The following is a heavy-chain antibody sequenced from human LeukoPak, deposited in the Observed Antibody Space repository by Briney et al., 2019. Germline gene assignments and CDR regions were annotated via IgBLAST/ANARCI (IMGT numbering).Heavy chain of an antibody. Sequence: SVKVSCKASGGTFSSYAISWVRQAPGQGLEWMGGIIPIFGTANYAQKFQGRVTITADESTSTAYMELSSLRSDDTAVYYCARLSYCSSTSCYAPGLYYYYGMDVWGQGTTVTVSS. V-gene: IGHV1-69*13. CDR2: IIPIFGTA. CDR3: ARLSYCSSTSCYAPGLYYYYGMDV. D-gene: IGHD2-2*01. CDR1: GGTFSSYA. J-gene: IGHJ6*02.